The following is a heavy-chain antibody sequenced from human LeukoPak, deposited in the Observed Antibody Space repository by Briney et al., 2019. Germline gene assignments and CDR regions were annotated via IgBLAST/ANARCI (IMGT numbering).Heavy chain of an antibody. CDR2: IYYSGST. CDR1: GGSISSYY. V-gene: IGHV4-59*08. D-gene: IGHD2-8*01. CDR3: ARLKGVLGAFDI. J-gene: IGHJ3*02. Sequence: PSETLSLTCTVSGGSISSYYWSWIRQPPGKGLEWIGYIYYSGSTNYNPSLKSRVTISVDTSKNQFSLKLSSVTAADTAVYYCARLKGVLGAFDIWGQGTMVTVS.